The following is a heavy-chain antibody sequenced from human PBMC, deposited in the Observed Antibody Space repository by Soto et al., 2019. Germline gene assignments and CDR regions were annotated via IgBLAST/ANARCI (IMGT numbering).Heavy chain of an antibody. CDR2: ISGSGGST. V-gene: IGHV3-23*01. D-gene: IGHD2-8*01. J-gene: IGHJ4*02. Sequence: GGSLRLSCAASGFTFSSYAMSWVRQAPGKGLEWVSAISGSGGSTYYADSVKGRFTISRDNSKNTLYLQMNSLRAEDTAVYYCAKVRCTNGVCYTSSYFDYWGQGTLVTVSS. CDR3: AKVRCTNGVCYTSSYFDY. CDR1: GFTFSSYA.